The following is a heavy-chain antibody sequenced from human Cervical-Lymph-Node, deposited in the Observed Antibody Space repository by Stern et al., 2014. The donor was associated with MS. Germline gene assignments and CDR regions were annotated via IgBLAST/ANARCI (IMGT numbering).Heavy chain of an antibody. Sequence: MQLVQSGPEVKRPGESLKISCQASGYTFTSYWIGWVRQMPGKGLEWIAIIFPGGSDIRYSPSFQGQVTIPADKSSSTAYLQWNNLKASDTAIYYCARQRYFDYWGQGTLVTVSS. J-gene: IGHJ4*02. V-gene: IGHV5-51*01. CDR2: IFPGGSDI. CDR3: ARQRYFDY. CDR1: GYTFTSYW.